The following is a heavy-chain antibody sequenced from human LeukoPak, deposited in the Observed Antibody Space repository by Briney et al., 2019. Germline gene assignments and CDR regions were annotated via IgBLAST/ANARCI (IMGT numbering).Heavy chain of an antibody. J-gene: IGHJ4*02. V-gene: IGHV3-33*01. CDR2: IWDDGSNK. CDR3: ARAARYYDSSGQGAGFDY. D-gene: IGHD3-22*01. Sequence: GGSLRLSCAASGFTFSSYGMHWVRQAPGKGLEWVAIIWDDGSNKYYADSVKGRFTISRDNSKNTLYLQMNSLRAEDTAVYYCARAARYYDSSGQGAGFDYWGQGTLVTVSS. CDR1: GFTFSSYG.